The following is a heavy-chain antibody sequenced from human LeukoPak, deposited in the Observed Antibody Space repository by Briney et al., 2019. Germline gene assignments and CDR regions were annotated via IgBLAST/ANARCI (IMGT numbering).Heavy chain of an antibody. CDR2: ISWNTGTI. D-gene: IGHD5-18*01. V-gene: IGHV3-9*01. CDR3: ARYLSGVTGYTYGRGIDY. CDR1: GFIFDDYA. Sequence: GGSLRLSCAASGFIFDDYAMHWVRQVPGKGLEWVSGISWNTGTIGYADSVKGRFTISRDNAKNSLYLQMNSLRAEDTAVYYCARYLSGVTGYTYGRGIDYWGQGTLVTVSS. J-gene: IGHJ4*02.